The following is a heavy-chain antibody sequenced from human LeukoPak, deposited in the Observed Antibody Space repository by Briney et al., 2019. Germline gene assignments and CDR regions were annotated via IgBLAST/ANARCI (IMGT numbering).Heavy chain of an antibody. Sequence: ASVKVSCKDCEYTFIGYYIHWVRQAPGQGPEWMGWINPKSGGTNYAQRFQGRVTMTTDTSITTVYMELSRLTSDDTAVYYCARAGVAGNEFDYWGQGTPVIVSS. CDR2: INPKSGGT. J-gene: IGHJ4*02. CDR1: EYTFIGYY. CDR3: ARAGVAGNEFDY. D-gene: IGHD6-19*01. V-gene: IGHV1-2*02.